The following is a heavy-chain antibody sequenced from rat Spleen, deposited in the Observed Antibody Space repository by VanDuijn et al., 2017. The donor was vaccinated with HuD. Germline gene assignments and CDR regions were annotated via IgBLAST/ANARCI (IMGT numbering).Heavy chain of an antibody. CDR3: ARRFGDGYSYYFDY. Sequence: QVQLKESGPGLVQPSQTLSLTCTVSGLSLTSESVSWIRQPPGKGLEWMGIIWSTGGTDYNSAIKSRLSISRDTSKSQVFLKMNSLQTEDTAMYFCARRFGDGYSYYFDYWGQGVMVTVSS. CDR1: GLSLTSES. D-gene: IGHD1-12*03. J-gene: IGHJ2*01. V-gene: IGHV2-47*01. CDR2: IWSTGGT.